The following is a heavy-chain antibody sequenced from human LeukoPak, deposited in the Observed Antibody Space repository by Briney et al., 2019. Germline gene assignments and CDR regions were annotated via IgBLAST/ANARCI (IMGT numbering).Heavy chain of an antibody. CDR3: ARDYDFWSGYYVGRDAFDI. J-gene: IGHJ3*02. V-gene: IGHV4-30-4*08. CDR1: GGSISSGDYY. D-gene: IGHD3-3*01. CDR2: IYYSGST. Sequence: PSQTLSLTCTVFGGSISSGDYYWRWLRQPPGTGLEWLGYIYYSGSTYYNPSLKSRVTISVDTSKNQFSLKLSSVTAADTAVYYCARDYDFWSGYYVGRDAFDIWGQGTMVTVSS.